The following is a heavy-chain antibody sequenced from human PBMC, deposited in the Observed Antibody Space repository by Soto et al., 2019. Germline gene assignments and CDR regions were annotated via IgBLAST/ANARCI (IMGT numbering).Heavy chain of an antibody. CDR2: IWYDGSNK. J-gene: IGHJ4*02. CDR1: GFTFSSYG. V-gene: IGHV3-33*01. Sequence: QVQLVESGGGVVQPGRSLRLSCAASGFTFSSYGMHWVRQAPGKGLEWVAVIWYDGSNKNYADSVKGRFTISRDNSKNTLYLQMNSLRAEDTAVDYCAIDPLTICGAVDYWGQGTLVTVSS. D-gene: IGHD3-3*01. CDR3: AIDPLTICGAVDY.